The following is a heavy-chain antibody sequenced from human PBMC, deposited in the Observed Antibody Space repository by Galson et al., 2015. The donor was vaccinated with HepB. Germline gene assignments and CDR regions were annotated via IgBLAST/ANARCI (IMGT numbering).Heavy chain of an antibody. CDR3: ARTDVVVPAAISEFYAFDS. CDR2: IIPIFGTA. D-gene: IGHD2-2*01. Sequence: SVKVSCKASGGTFSSYAISWVRQAPGQGLEWMGGIIPIFGTANYAQKFKGRVTITADESTSTAYMELSSLRSEDTAVYYCARTDVVVPAAISEFYAFDSWCQGTMVTGSS. J-gene: IGHJ3*02. V-gene: IGHV1-69*13. CDR1: GGTFSSYA.